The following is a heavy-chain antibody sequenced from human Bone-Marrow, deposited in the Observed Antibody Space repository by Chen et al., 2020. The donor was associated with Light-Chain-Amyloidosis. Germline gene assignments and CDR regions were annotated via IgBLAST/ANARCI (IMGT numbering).Heavy chain of an antibody. CDR1: GYTFPNYW. V-gene: IGHV5-51*01. CDR2: IYPDDSDA. CDR3: ARRRDGYDFDY. Sequence: VKKPGESLKISCKGSGYTFPNYWIGWVRQMPGKGLEWMGVIYPDDSDARYSPSFEGQVTISADKSITTAYLQWRSLKASDTAMYYCARRRDGYDFDYWGQGTLVTVSS. J-gene: IGHJ4*02. D-gene: IGHD5-12*01.